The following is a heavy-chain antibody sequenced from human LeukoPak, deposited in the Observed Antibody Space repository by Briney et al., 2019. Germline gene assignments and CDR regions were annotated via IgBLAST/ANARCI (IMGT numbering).Heavy chain of an antibody. CDR1: GFTFYTYA. Sequence: GGSLRLSCAASGFTFYTYAMTWVRQAPGKGLEWVSSISGSGDNTYYADSMKGRFTVSRDNSKNTLYLQMNSLRAEDTAVYYCAKTPGDCTGGTCYSFDYWGQGSLVTVSS. D-gene: IGHD2-15*01. CDR3: AKTPGDCTGGTCYSFDY. V-gene: IGHV3-23*01. CDR2: ISGSGDNT. J-gene: IGHJ4*02.